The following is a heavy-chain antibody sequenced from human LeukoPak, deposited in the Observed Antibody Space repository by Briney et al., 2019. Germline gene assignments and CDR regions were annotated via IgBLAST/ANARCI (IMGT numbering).Heavy chain of an antibody. CDR1: GFTFSSYG. CDR3: ARRGQIVVVPADGWAFDY. D-gene: IGHD2-2*01. J-gene: IGHJ4*02. CDR2: IRYDGSNK. V-gene: IGHV3-30*02. Sequence: RTGGSLRLSCAASGFTFSSYGMHWVRQAPGKGLEWVAFIRYDGSNKYYADSVKGRFTISRDNSKNTLYLQMNSLRAEDTAVYYCARRGQIVVVPADGWAFDYWGQGTLVTVSS.